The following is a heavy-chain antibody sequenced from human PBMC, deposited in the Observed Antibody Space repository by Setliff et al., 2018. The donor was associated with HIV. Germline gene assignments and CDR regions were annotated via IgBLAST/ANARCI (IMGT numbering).Heavy chain of an antibody. CDR1: GYTFTSYG. J-gene: IGHJ6*03. D-gene: IGHD3-10*01. CDR3: ARAWTYYYGSGSYRRLDYYYYYMDV. V-gene: IGHV1-18*01. Sequence: EASVKVSCKASGYTFTSYGISWVRQAPGQGLEWMGWISAYNGNTNYAQKLQGRVTMTTDTSTSTAYMELRSLRSDDTAVYYCARAWTYYYGSGSYRRLDYYYYYMDVWGKGTTVTVS. CDR2: ISAYNGNT.